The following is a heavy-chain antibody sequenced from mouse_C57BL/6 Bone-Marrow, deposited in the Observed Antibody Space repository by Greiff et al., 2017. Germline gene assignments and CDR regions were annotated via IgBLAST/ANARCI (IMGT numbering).Heavy chain of an antibody. CDR1: GYTFTSYG. J-gene: IGHJ3*01. CDR2: IYPRSGNT. V-gene: IGHV1-81*01. D-gene: IGHD5-1*01. Sequence: QVQLKQSGAELARPGASVKLSCKASGYTFTSYGISWVKQRTGQGLEWIGEIYPRSGNTYYNEKFKGKATLTADKSSSTAYMELRSLTSEDSAVYFCGRGGSTRAYWGQGTLVTVSA. CDR3: GRGGSTRAY.